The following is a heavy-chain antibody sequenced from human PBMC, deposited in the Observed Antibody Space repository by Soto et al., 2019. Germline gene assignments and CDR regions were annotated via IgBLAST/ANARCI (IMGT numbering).Heavy chain of an antibody. Sequence: EVQLLESGGGLVQPGGSLRLSCAASGFRFNNYGMDWVRQAPGRGLEWVSSITGSGGSTDYADSVKGRFTISRDNSKNTLYLEMNSLRAEDTAVYYCAKDRSVYTRGWYSGFHYYYGLDVWGQGTTVTVS. CDR1: GFRFNNYG. CDR2: ITGSGGST. D-gene: IGHD6-19*01. J-gene: IGHJ6*02. V-gene: IGHV3-23*01. CDR3: AKDRSVYTRGWYSGFHYYYGLDV.